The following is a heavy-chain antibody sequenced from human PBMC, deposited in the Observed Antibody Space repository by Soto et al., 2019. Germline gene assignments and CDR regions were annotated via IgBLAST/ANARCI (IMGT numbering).Heavy chain of an antibody. CDR2: ISGTGAST. J-gene: IGHJ4*02. D-gene: IGHD1-26*01. CDR3: AKEKRWELTIFDY. Sequence: PGGSLRLSCAASGFTFSNYAVTWVRQAPGKGLEWVSSISGTGASTYYADSVKGRFTISRDNSKNTLHLQMNSLRAEDTAVYYCAKEKRWELTIFDYWGQGTLVTVSS. CDR1: GFTFSNYA. V-gene: IGHV3-23*01.